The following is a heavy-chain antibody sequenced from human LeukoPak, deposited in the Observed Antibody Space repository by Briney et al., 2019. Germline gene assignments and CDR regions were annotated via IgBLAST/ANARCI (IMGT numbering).Heavy chain of an antibody. J-gene: IGHJ4*02. CDR1: GFTFSSYA. Sequence: AGGSLRLSCAASGFTFSSYAMSWVRQAPGRGLEWVSALSNIGSSTSYADSVKGRFTISRDNSKSTLYLQMNSLRAEDTAVYYCAKLYTSRWYNDYWGQGTLVTVSS. D-gene: IGHD6-13*01. CDR2: LSNIGSST. CDR3: AKLYTSRWYNDY. V-gene: IGHV3-23*01.